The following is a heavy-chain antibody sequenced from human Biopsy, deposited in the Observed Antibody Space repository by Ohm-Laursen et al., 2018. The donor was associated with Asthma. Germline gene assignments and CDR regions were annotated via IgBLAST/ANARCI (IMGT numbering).Heavy chain of an antibody. CDR3: AKDERSYYGSDSKYMQPVPLGD. CDR1: GFTFSSFG. V-gene: IGHV3-30*18. CDR2: ISFDGSNK. Sequence: SLRLSCTASGFTFSSFGMHWVRQTPAKGLEWVAVISFDGSNKYYADSVKGRFTISRDKSENTLYLQMNSLTAEDTAVYHCAKDERSYYGSDSKYMQPVPLGDWGQGTLVSVSA. J-gene: IGHJ4*02. D-gene: IGHD2-21*01.